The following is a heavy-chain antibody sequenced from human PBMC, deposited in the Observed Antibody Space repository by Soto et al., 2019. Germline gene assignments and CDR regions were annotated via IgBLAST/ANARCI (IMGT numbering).Heavy chain of an antibody. D-gene: IGHD6-13*01. V-gene: IGHV1-18*01. Sequence: QVQLVQSGAEVKKPGASVKVSCKASVYTFTSYGINWVRQAPGQGLEWMGWINTYDGNTNHAQKFQGRGTMTTDTSTSTAYMELRSLRSDDTAVYYCAASQQFDYWGQGTLVTVSS. CDR3: AASQQFDY. CDR1: VYTFTSYG. CDR2: INTYDGNT. J-gene: IGHJ4*02.